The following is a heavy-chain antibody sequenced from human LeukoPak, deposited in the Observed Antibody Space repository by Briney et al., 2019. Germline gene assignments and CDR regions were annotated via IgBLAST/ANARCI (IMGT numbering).Heavy chain of an antibody. V-gene: IGHV4-39*01. D-gene: IGHD3-16*02. CDR3: ARHNGYDYVWGSYRLLDFDY. CDR2: IYYSGST. Sequence: PSETLSLTCTVSGGSISSSSYYWGWIRQPPGKGLEWIGSIYYSGSTYYNPSPKSRVTISVDTSKNQFSLKLSSVTAADTAVYYCARHNGYDYVWGSYRLLDFDYWGQGTLVTVSS. CDR1: GGSISSSSYY. J-gene: IGHJ4*02.